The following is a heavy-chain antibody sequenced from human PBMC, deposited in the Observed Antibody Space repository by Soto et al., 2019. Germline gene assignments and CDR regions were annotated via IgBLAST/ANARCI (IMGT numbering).Heavy chain of an antibody. D-gene: IGHD2-8*01. CDR3: ARGGIVLRVYALSHYYGMDV. J-gene: IGHJ6*02. CDR2: IIPIFGTA. V-gene: IGHV1-69*01. CDR1: GGTFSSYA. Sequence: QVQLVQSGAEVKKPGSSVKVSCKASGGTFSSYAISWVRQAPGQGLEWMGGIIPIFGTANYAQKFQGRGTITADESTSTAYMELSSLRSEDTAVYYCARGGIVLRVYALSHYYGMDVWGQGTTVTVSS.